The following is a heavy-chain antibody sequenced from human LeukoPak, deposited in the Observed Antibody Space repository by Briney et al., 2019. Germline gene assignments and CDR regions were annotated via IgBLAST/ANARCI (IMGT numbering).Heavy chain of an antibody. CDR3: ARDPHGVVVPAAMYFDY. CDR1: GYTFTGYY. Sequence: VASVKVSCKASGYTFTGYYLHWVRQAPGQGLEWMGWLNPNSGGTRYSPKFQDKVTMTRVTSISTAYMELSSLRSDDTAVYYCARDPHGVVVPAAMYFDYWGQGTLVTVSS. V-gene: IGHV1-2*02. J-gene: IGHJ4*02. CDR2: LNPNSGGT. D-gene: IGHD2-2*01.